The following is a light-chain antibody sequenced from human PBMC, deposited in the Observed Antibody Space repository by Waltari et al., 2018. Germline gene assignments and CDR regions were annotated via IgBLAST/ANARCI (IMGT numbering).Light chain of an antibody. V-gene: IGKV3-20*01. CDR3: QQYGSTPWT. J-gene: IGKJ1*01. Sequence: ENVLTQSPSTLSLSPGERVTLSCRASHSVSSRYLAWYQQKPGQAPRLLIYGAMNRATGIPDRVSGSGLATDFTFTISRLEPEDSAVYYCQQYGSTPWTFGQGTKVEIK. CDR2: GAM. CDR1: HSVSSRY.